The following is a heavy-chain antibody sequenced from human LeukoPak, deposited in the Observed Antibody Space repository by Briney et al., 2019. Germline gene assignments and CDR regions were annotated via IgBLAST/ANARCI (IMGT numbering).Heavy chain of an antibody. V-gene: IGHV3-21*01. J-gene: IGHJ4*02. Sequence: PGGSLRLSCAASGFTLSSFSMNWVRQAPGKGREWVSSISSSSSYIYYADSVTGRFTISRENAKTSLYMQMNSLRAEDTAVYYCARAAHTIFGEPNEFDYWGQGTLVTVSS. CDR3: ARAAHTIFGEPNEFDY. D-gene: IGHD3-3*01. CDR1: GFTLSSFS. CDR2: ISSSSSYI.